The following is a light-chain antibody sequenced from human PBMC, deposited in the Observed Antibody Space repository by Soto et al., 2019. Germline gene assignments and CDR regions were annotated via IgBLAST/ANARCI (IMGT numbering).Light chain of an antibody. CDR2: RNT. J-gene: IGLJ3*02. CDR1: FSNIGSNF. CDR3: AAWDDSLSGVV. Sequence: QSVLTQPPSASGTPGQTVTISCSGRFSNIGSNFIYWYQQLPGTAPKLLIYRNTARPSGVPDRFSASKSGTSASLAISGLRSEDEADYHCAAWDDSLSGVVFGGGTKVTVL. V-gene: IGLV1-47*01.